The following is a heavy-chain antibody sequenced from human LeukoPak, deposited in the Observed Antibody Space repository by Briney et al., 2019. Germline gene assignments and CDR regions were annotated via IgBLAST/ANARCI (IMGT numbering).Heavy chain of an antibody. CDR1: GGTFSSYA. V-gene: IGHV1-69*13. J-gene: IGHJ3*02. Sequence: SVKVSCKASGGTFSSYAISWVRQAPGQGLEWMGGIIPIFGTANYAQKFQGRVTITADESTSTAYMELSSLRSEDTAVYYCARVGLIRRTTVVTPVFEAFDIWGQGTMVTVSS. CDR2: IIPIFGTA. D-gene: IGHD4-23*01. CDR3: ARVGLIRRTTVVTPVFEAFDI.